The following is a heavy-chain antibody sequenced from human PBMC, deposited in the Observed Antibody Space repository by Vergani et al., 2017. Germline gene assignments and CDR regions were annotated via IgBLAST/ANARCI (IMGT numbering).Heavy chain of an antibody. Sequence: EVQLVESGGGLVQPGGSLRLSCAASGFTFSSYWMHWVRHTPEKGLVWVSRINTDGSWTTYADSVKGRFTISRDNAKNTLYLQMNSLRVEETAVYYCAGDRVDIVATTTYYYYYYGMDVWGQGTTVTVSS. D-gene: IGHD5-12*01. CDR2: INTDGSWT. CDR1: GFTFSSYW. V-gene: IGHV3-74*01. J-gene: IGHJ6*02. CDR3: AGDRVDIVATTTYYYYYYGMDV.